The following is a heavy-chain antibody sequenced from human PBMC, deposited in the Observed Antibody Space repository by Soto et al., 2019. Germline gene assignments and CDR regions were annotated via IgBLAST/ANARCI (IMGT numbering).Heavy chain of an antibody. D-gene: IGHD3-3*01. Sequence: SETLSLTCKVSGGSITTHYWTWIRQPAGKGLQWIGRMHSSGSANYNPSLKSRVTMSLDTSKNLFSLTLNSLTAADTAVYYCARDRAASDFWSGFSWFDPWGQGTLVTVSS. CDR3: ARDRAASDFWSGFSWFDP. J-gene: IGHJ5*02. CDR1: GGSITTHY. V-gene: IGHV4-4*07. CDR2: MHSSGSA.